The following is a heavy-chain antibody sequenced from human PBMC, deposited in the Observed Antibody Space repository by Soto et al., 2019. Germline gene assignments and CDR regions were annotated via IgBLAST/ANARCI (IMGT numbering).Heavy chain of an antibody. J-gene: IGHJ4*02. V-gene: IGHV1-46*01. CDR1: GYTFTSYY. Sequence: QVQLVQSGAEVKKPGASVKVSCKASGYTFTSYYMHWVRQAPGQGLEWMGIINPSGGSTSYAQKFRGRVTMTRDTSTSTVYMELSSLRSEDTAVYYCARGKGGGYYDSSGYYSMWYWGQGTLVTVSS. CDR2: INPSGGST. D-gene: IGHD3-22*01. CDR3: ARGKGGGYYDSSGYYSMWY.